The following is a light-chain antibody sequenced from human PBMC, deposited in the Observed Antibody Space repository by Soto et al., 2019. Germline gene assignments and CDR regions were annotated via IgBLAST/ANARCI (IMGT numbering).Light chain of an antibody. CDR2: EGN. V-gene: IGLV2-23*01. CDR1: SSDVGTYNL. J-gene: IGLJ2*01. Sequence: QSALTQPASVSGSPGESITISCTGTSSDVGTYNLVTWYQQHPGRVPKLILYEGNKRPSGVSSRFSASKSGNTASLTISGLQAEDEADYFCSSYTPSRRLLFGGGTKVTGL. CDR3: SSYTPSRRLL.